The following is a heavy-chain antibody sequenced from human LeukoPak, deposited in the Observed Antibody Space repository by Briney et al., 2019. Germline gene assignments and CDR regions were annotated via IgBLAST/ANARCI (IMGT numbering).Heavy chain of an antibody. V-gene: IGHV5-51*01. CDR2: IYPGDSDT. Sequence: GESLKISCKGSGYSFTSYWIGWVRQLPGKGLGWMGIIYPGDSDTRYSPSFQGQVTISADKSISTAYLQWSSLKASDTAMYYCARSLYSSSWPFDYWGQGTLVTVSS. CDR3: ARSLYSSSWPFDY. CDR1: GYSFTSYW. D-gene: IGHD6-13*01. J-gene: IGHJ4*02.